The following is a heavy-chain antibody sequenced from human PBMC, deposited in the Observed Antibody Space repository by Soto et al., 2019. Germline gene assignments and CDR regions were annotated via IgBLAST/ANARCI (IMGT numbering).Heavy chain of an antibody. V-gene: IGHV1-58*01. J-gene: IGHJ4*02. CDR1: GFTFTSSA. D-gene: IGHD2-15*01. CDR3: AREDMAHHTYYY. CDR2: IVVGSGNT. Sequence: SVKVSCKASGFTFTSSAVQWVRQARGQRLEWIGWIVVGSGNTNYAQKFQERVTMTRDTSTSTVYMELSSLRSEDTAVYYCAREDMAHHTYYYWGQGTLVTVSS.